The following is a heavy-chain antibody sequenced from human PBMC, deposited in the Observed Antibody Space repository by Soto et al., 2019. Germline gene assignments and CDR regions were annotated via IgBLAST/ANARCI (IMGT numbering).Heavy chain of an antibody. CDR3: AKDLTYGDYS. CDR1: GFTFSSDA. CDR2: ISGSGRST. V-gene: IGHV3-23*01. D-gene: IGHD4-17*01. Sequence: PGGSLRLSSAASGFTFSSDAMSWVRQAPGKGLEWVTAISGSGRSTYYAGSVKDRFTISRDNSKNTLYLQMNSLRAEDTAVYYCAKDLTYGDYSWGQGTLVTVSS. J-gene: IGHJ4*02.